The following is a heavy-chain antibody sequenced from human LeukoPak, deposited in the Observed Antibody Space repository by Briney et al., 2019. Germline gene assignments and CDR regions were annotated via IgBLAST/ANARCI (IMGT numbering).Heavy chain of an antibody. D-gene: IGHD3-22*01. CDR2: IYTSGST. Sequence: PSETLSLTCTVSGGSISSYYWSWIRQPAGKGLEWIGRIYTSGSTNYNPSLKSRVTISVDTSKNQFSLKLSSVTAADTAVYYCAKDKRPRGSPYYYDSSGFLFDYWGQGTLVTVFS. CDR3: AKDKRPRGSPYYYDSSGFLFDY. J-gene: IGHJ4*02. V-gene: IGHV4-4*07. CDR1: GGSISSYY.